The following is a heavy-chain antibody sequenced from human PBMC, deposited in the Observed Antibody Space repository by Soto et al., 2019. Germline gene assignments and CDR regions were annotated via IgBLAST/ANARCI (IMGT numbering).Heavy chain of an antibody. J-gene: IGHJ3*02. V-gene: IGHV4-39*01. CDR3: ARHGITGSYYDAFDI. CDR2: IKYSGTT. D-gene: IGHD1-26*01. CDR1: AGSITSNRCP. Sequence: PSETLYLPCTVSAGSITSNRCPCALIGQPPGKGREWIASIKYSGTTFYNPSLKSRVTLSVDTSKNQFALKLSSVTAAETAVYYCARHGITGSYYDAFDIWGQGTMVT.